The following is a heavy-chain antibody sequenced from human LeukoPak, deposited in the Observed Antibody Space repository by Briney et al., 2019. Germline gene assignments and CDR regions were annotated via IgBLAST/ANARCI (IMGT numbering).Heavy chain of an antibody. D-gene: IGHD2-2*01. J-gene: IGHJ5*02. CDR3: ARDHIVVVPAAMIGVLDP. V-gene: IGHV1-18*01. Sequence: GASVKVSCKASGYTFTSYGISWVRQAPGQGVEWMGWISAYNGNTNYAQKLQGRVTVTTDTSTSTAYMELRSLRSDDTAVYYCARDHIVVVPAAMIGVLDPWGQGTLVTVSS. CDR2: ISAYNGNT. CDR1: GYTFTSYG.